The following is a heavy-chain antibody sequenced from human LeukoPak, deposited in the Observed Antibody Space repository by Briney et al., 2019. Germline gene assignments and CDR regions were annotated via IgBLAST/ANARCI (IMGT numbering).Heavy chain of an antibody. D-gene: IGHD2-15*01. CDR3: AKARYCSGGSCDTIDY. CDR1: GFTFDDYA. CDR2: ISGDGGST. J-gene: IGHJ4*02. V-gene: IGHV3-43*02. Sequence: PGGSLRLSCAASGFTFDDYAMHWVRQAPGKGLEWVSLISGDGGSTYCADSVKGRFTISRDNSKNSLYLQMNSLRTEDTALYYCAKARYCSGGSCDTIDYWGQGTLVTVSS.